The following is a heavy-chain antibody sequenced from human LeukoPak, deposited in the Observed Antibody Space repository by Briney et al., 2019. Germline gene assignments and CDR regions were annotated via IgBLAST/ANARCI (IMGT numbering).Heavy chain of an antibody. J-gene: IGHJ4*02. Sequence: GGSLRLSCAASGFTFSSYWMSWVRQAPGKGLEWVANIKKDGSEKYYVDSVKGRLTISRDNAKNSLYLQMNSLRAEDTALYYCARSRDYYGSGSFDYWGQGTLVTVSS. V-gene: IGHV3-7*03. D-gene: IGHD3-10*01. CDR3: ARSRDYYGSGSFDY. CDR1: GFTFSSYW. CDR2: IKKDGSEK.